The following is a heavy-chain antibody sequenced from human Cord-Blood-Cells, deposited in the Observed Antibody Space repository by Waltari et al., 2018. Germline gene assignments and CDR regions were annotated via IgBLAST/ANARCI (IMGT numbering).Heavy chain of an antibody. J-gene: IGHJ4*02. CDR2: IYQSGST. Sequence: QVQLQESGPGLVKPSETLSLTCAVSGYSISSGYYWGWIRQPPGKGLEWIGSIYQSGSTYYNPSLKSRVTISVDTSKNQFSLKLSSVTAADTAVYYCASGQWELRVYDYWGQGTLVTVSS. CDR3: ASGQWELRVYDY. V-gene: IGHV4-38-2*01. CDR1: GYSISSGYY. D-gene: IGHD1-26*01.